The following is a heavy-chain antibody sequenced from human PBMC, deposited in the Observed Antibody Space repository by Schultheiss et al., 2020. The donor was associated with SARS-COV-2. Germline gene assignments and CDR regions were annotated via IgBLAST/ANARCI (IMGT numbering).Heavy chain of an antibody. CDR3: ARGQDYGDYEVWYFDL. Sequence: ASVKVSCKASGGTFSSYAISWVRQAPGQGLEWMGWINPNSGGTNYAQKFQGRVTMTTDTSTSTAYMELRSLRSDDTAVYYCARGQDYGDYEVWYFDLWGRGTLVTVSS. D-gene: IGHD4-17*01. CDR1: GGTFSSYA. CDR2: INPNSGGT. J-gene: IGHJ2*01. V-gene: IGHV1-18*01.